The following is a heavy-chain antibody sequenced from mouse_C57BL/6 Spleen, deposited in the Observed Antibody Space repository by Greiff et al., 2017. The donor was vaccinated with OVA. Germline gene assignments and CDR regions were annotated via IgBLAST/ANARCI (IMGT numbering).Heavy chain of an antibody. Sequence: QVQLQQPGAELVMPGASVKLSCKASGYTFTSYWMHWVKQRPGQGLEWIGEIDPSDSYTNYNQKFKGKSTLTVDKSSSTAYMQLSSLTSEDSAVYYCARGGTTDGYFDVWGTGTTVTVSS. V-gene: IGHV1-69*01. J-gene: IGHJ1*03. CDR1: GYTFTSYW. D-gene: IGHD1-1*01. CDR3: ARGGTTDGYFDV. CDR2: IDPSDSYT.